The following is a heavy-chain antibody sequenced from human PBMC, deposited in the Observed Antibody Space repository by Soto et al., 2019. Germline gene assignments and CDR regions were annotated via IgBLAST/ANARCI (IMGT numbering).Heavy chain of an antibody. V-gene: IGHV3-30-3*01. CDR1: GFTFRDYA. CDR2: ISYDGSTI. Sequence: GGSLRLSCAASGFTFRDYALHWVRQAPGKGLEWVAVISYDGSTIFYADSVKGRFTISRDNSKNTLYLQMNSPRAEDTAVYYCAREEGFWGACRSYYYGMAVWGQGPTFPVSS. D-gene: IGHD3-16*01. J-gene: IGHJ6*02. CDR3: AREEGFWGACRSYYYGMAV.